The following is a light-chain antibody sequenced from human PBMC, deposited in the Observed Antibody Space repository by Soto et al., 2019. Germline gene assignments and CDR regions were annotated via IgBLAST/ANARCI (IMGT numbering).Light chain of an antibody. V-gene: IGKV3-15*01. CDR2: GAS. Sequence: EIVMTQSPATLSVSPGERATVSCRASQSVSRNVAWFQHKPGQAPRLLIYGASTRASGIPARFSGGGSVTEFTLNISSLQSEDFAVYYCQQYDKWQAFGQGTKVEIK. J-gene: IGKJ1*01. CDR3: QQYDKWQA. CDR1: QSVSRN.